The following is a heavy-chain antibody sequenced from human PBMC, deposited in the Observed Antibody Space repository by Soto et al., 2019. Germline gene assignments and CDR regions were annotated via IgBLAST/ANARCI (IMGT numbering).Heavy chain of an antibody. CDR1: GYTFSSYW. CDR2: IYPGDSET. Sequence: GESLKISCKGSGYTFSSYWIGWVRQMPGKGLEWMGDIYPGDSETRYSPSFQGRVTISADKSISTAYLQWSSLEASDTAMYYCISGYYTWFDPWGHGTLVTVSS. J-gene: IGHJ5*02. D-gene: IGHD3-3*01. CDR3: ISGYYTWFDP. V-gene: IGHV5-51*01.